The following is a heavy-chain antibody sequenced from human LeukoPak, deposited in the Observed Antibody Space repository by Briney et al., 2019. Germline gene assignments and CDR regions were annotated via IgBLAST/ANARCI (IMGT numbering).Heavy chain of an antibody. J-gene: IGHJ4*02. CDR3: AKVNSVGMIVQYFDC. Sequence: GGSLRLSFAASGFTFSSYAMSWVRQAPGKGLEWVSAISGSGGSTYYADSVKGRFTISRDNSKNTLYLQMNSLRAEDTAVYYCAKVNSVGMIVQYFDCWGQGTLVTVSS. CDR2: ISGSGGST. D-gene: IGHD3-22*01. V-gene: IGHV3-23*01. CDR1: GFTFSSYA.